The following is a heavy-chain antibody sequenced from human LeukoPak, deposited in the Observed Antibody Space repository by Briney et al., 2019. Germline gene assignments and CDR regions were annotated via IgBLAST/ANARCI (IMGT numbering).Heavy chain of an antibody. V-gene: IGHV3-30*02. D-gene: IGHD3-9*01. Sequence: GGSLRLSCAASGFTFSAYGMHWLRQAPGKGLEWVTFIRYDGRYEYYADSVHGRFAISRDNSKNTLYLQMNSLRSEDTAVYYCAKDLYYDTEFAPYAFDIWGQGTMVTVSS. CDR2: IRYDGRYE. J-gene: IGHJ3*02. CDR1: GFTFSAYG. CDR3: AKDLYYDTEFAPYAFDI.